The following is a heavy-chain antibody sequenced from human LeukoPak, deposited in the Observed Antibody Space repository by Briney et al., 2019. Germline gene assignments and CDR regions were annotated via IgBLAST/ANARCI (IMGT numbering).Heavy chain of an antibody. D-gene: IGHD1-26*01. CDR3: VKNINSGTYYYFDF. J-gene: IGHJ4*02. CDR1: GFTFSDYY. CDR2: ISNSGSTI. Sequence: GGSLRLSCAASGFTFSDYYMSWIRQAPGKGLEWVSYISNSGSTIYYADSVKGRFAISRDSAKNSLFLQMNSLRADDTAIYYSVKNINSGTYYYFDFWGQGTLVTVSS. V-gene: IGHV3-11*01.